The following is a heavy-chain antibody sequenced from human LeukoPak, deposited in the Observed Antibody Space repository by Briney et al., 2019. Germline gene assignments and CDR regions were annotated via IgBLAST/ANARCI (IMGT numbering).Heavy chain of an antibody. D-gene: IGHD1-26*01. J-gene: IGHJ6*02. Sequence: SQPLSLTCVISGDSVSSNSAAWNWIRQSPSRGLEWLGRTYYRSKWYNHYAVSVKSRITNNPDTSKNQFSLQVNSVTPEDTAVYYCARWEDSGMDVWDQGTAVTVSS. CDR1: GDSVSSNSAA. CDR3: ARWEDSGMDV. CDR2: TYYRSKWYN. V-gene: IGHV6-1*01.